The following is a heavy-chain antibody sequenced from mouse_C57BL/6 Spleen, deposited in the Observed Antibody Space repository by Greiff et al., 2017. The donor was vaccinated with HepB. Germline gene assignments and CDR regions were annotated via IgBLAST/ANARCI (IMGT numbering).Heavy chain of an antibody. CDR2: ISSGSSTI. CDR1: GFTFSDYG. CDR3: ARNGYCWFAY. V-gene: IGHV5-17*01. J-gene: IGHJ3*01. Sequence: EVQVVESGGGLVKPGGSLKLSCAASGFTFSDYGMHWVRQAPEKGLEWVAYISSGSSTIYYADTVKGRFTISRDNAKNTLFLQMTSLRSEDTAMYYCARNGYCWFAYWGQGTLVTVSA. D-gene: IGHD2-3*01.